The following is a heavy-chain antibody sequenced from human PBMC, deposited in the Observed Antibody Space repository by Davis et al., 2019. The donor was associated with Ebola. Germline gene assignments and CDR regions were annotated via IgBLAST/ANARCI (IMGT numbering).Heavy chain of an antibody. V-gene: IGHV1-69*13. CDR2: IIPIFGTA. J-gene: IGHJ4*02. CDR1: GGTFSSYA. CDR3: ARGRFLEWLLWSY. D-gene: IGHD3-3*01. Sequence: SVKVSCKASGGTFSSYAISWVRQAPGQGLEWMGGIIPIFGTANYAQKFQGRVTITADESTSTAYMELSSLRSEDTAVYYCARGRFLEWLLWSYWGQGTLVTVSS.